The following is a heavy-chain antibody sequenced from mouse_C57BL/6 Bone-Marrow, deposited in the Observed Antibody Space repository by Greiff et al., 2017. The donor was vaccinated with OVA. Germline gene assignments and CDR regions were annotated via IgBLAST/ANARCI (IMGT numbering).Heavy chain of an antibody. CDR3: SGYFDD. J-gene: IGHJ2*01. V-gene: IGHV1-64*01. D-gene: IGHD3-1*01. CDR1: GYTFPSYW. Sequence: QVHVKQPGAELVKPGASVKLSCKASGYTFPSYWMHWVKQRPGQGLEWIGMIHPNSGSTNYNEKFKSKATLTVDKSSSTAYMQLSSLTSEDSAFYYCSGYFDDWGQGTTLTVSS. CDR2: IHPNSGST.